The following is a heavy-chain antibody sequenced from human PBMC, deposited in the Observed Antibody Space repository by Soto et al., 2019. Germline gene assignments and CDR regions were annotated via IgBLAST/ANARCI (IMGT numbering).Heavy chain of an antibody. CDR3: ARVGHYYDSSGYYVVY. J-gene: IGHJ4*02. CDR2: INAGNGKA. CDR1: GNTVPNYA. D-gene: IGHD3-22*01. Sequence: ASVKVSCKASGNTVPNYAIHWVRQAPGQRLEWMGGINAGNGKANYAEKFQGRVTITRDESTSTAHMELSSLRSEDTAVYYCARVGHYYDSSGYYVVYWGQGTLVTVSS. V-gene: IGHV1-3*01.